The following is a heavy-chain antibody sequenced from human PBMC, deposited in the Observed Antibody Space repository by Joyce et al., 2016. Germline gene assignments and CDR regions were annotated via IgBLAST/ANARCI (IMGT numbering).Heavy chain of an antibody. D-gene: IGHD4-17*01. CDR3: AKADYGDKIDAFDI. Sequence: EVQLVESGGGLVQPGGSLRLSCAASGFPFSSYSMNLVRQAPGKVLDWVSYISSSSSTIYYADSVKGRFTISRDNAKNSLYLQMNSLRAEDTAVYYCAKADYGDKIDAFDIWGQGTMVTVSS. CDR2: ISSSSSTI. V-gene: IGHV3-48*01. J-gene: IGHJ3*02. CDR1: GFPFSSYS.